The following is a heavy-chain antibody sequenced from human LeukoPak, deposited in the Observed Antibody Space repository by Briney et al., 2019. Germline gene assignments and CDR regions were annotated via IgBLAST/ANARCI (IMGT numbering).Heavy chain of an antibody. V-gene: IGHV3-23*01. D-gene: IGHD4-17*01. CDR3: AKEDDYGDFLYYMDV. CDR2: ISGNGGIT. Sequence: GGSLRLSCAASGFTFSSYAMSWVRQAPGKGLEWVSGISGNGGITYYADSVKGRFTISRDNSKNTLYLQMNSLRAEDTAVYYCAKEDDYGDFLYYMDVWGKGTTVTVSS. J-gene: IGHJ6*03. CDR1: GFTFSSYA.